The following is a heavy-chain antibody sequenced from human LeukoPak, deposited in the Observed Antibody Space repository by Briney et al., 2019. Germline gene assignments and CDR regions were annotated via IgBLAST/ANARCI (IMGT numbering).Heavy chain of an antibody. J-gene: IGHJ4*02. D-gene: IGHD2-21*02. V-gene: IGHV1-2*06. CDR2: INPNSGGT. CDR3: ARPYCGGDCNFDY. CDR1: GYTFTGYY. Sequence: GASVKVSCKASGYTFTGYYMHWVRQAPGQGLEWRGRINPNSGGTNYAQKFQGRVTMTRDTSSSTAYMELSRLRSDDTAVYYRARPYCGGDCNFDYWGQGTLVTVSS.